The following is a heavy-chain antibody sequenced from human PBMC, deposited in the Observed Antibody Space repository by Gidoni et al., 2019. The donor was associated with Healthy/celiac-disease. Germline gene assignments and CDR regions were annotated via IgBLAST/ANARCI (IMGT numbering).Heavy chain of an antibody. Sequence: EVQLLESGGGLVQPGGSLRLSCAASGFTFRSYAMSWVRQAPGKGLAWVSAISGSGGSTYYADSVKGRFTISRDNSKNTLYLQMNSLRAEDTAVYYCAKNPRELLPPNWFDPWGQGTLVTVSS. CDR3: AKNPRELLPPNWFDP. V-gene: IGHV3-23*01. CDR1: GFTFRSYA. D-gene: IGHD1-26*01. J-gene: IGHJ5*02. CDR2: ISGSGGST.